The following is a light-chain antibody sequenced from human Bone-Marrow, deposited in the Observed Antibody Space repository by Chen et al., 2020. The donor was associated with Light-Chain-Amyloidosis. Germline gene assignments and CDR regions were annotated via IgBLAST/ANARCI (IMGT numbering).Light chain of an antibody. J-gene: IGLJ2*01. CDR2: DVI. V-gene: IGLV2-11*01. CDR1: SSDVGGYNY. Sequence: QPALTLPPSVSGSPVQSVTTSCPVTSSDVGGYNYVYWSLQPTAKAPKLIIYDVIKRPSGVPDRFSGSKSGNTASLTISGLQAEDEADYYCCSLAGRYTLVFGGGTKLTVL. CDR3: CSLAGRYTLV.